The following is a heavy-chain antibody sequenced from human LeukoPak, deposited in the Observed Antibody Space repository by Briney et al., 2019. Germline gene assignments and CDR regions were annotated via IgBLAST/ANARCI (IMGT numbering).Heavy chain of an antibody. CDR2: IIPILGIA. Sequence: SVKVSCKASGGTFSSYAISWVRQAPGQGLEWMGRIIPILGIANYAQKFQGRVTITADKSTSTAYMELSSLRSEDTAVYYCARDRAPRSLTPQRADYWGQGTLVTVSS. CDR1: GGTFSSYA. J-gene: IGHJ4*02. D-gene: IGHD1-1*01. CDR3: ARDRAPRSLTPQRADY. V-gene: IGHV1-69*04.